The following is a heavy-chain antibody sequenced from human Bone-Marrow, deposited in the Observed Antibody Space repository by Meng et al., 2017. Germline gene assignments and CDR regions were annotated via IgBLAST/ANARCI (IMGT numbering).Heavy chain of an antibody. CDR2: IIPIFGTA. CDR3: AREGIAAASLQD. CDR1: GGPFSGYA. J-gene: IGHJ1*01. Sequence: GGGGGEPGASGKVSRKASGGPFSGYAISWGRKAPGQGLEWMGGIIPIFGTANYAQKFQGRVTITADESTSTAYMELSSLRSEDTAVYYCAREGIAAASLQDWGQGTLVTVSS. V-gene: IGHV1-69*01. D-gene: IGHD6-13*01.